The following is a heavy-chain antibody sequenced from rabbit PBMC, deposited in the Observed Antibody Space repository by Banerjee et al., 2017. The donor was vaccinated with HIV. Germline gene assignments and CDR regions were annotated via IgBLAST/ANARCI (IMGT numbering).Heavy chain of an antibody. J-gene: IGHJ4*01. Sequence: QPLEESGGGLVKPGASLTLTCTASGFTLSSYWMCWVRQAPGKGLEWIGCIYAGSSGGTYYANWAKGRFTISKTSSTTVTLQMTSLTAADTATYFCARDNYADSGYAYLFKLWGPGTLVTVS. CDR1: GFTLSSYW. D-gene: IGHD6-1*01. CDR3: ARDNYADSGYAYLFKL. V-gene: IGHV1S40*01. CDR2: IYAGSSGGT.